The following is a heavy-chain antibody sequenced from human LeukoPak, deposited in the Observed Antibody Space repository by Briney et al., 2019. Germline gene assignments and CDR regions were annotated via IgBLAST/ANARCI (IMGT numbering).Heavy chain of an antibody. V-gene: IGHV1-2*02. CDR3: ASLYGSGSTDYYYYGMDV. D-gene: IGHD3-10*01. CDR2: INPNSGGT. Sequence: GASVKVSCKASGYTFTGYYMHWVRQAPGQGREWMGWINPNSGGTNYTQKIQGRVTMTRDTSISTAYMKLSRLRSDDTAVYYCASLYGSGSTDYYYYGMDVWGQGTTVTVSS. CDR1: GYTFTGYY. J-gene: IGHJ6*02.